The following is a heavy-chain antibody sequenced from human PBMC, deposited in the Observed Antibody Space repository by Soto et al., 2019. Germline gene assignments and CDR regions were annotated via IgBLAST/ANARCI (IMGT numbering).Heavy chain of an antibody. V-gene: IGHV3-23*01. J-gene: IGHJ5*02. CDR2: ISGSGGST. CDR3: AKDGWELLRGFDP. CDR1: GFTFRTYA. D-gene: IGHD1-26*01. Sequence: EVQLLESGGGLVQPGGSLRLSCAASGFTFRTYAMTWVRQAPGKGPEWVSTISGSGGSTYYADSVKGRFTISRDNSKNTLYLQMNSLRAEDTAVYYCAKDGWELLRGFDPWGQGTLVTVSS.